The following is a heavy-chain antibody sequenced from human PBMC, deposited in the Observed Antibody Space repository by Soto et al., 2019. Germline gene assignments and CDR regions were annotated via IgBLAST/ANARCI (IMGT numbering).Heavy chain of an antibody. V-gene: IGHV4-59*01. D-gene: IGHD3-9*01. Sequence: SETLSLTCTVSGGSISSYYWSWIRQPPGKGLEWIGYIYYSGSTNYNPSLKSRVTISVDTSKNQFSLKLSSVTAADTAVYYCAGGYFDWPMWPAGYFGNWFDPWGQGTLVTVS. CDR2: IYYSGST. J-gene: IGHJ5*02. CDR1: GGSISSYY. CDR3: AGGYFDWPMWPAGYFGNWFDP.